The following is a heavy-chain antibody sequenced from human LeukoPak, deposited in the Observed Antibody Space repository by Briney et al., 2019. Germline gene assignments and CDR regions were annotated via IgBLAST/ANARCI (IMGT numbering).Heavy chain of an antibody. CDR3: ARGAFTWIRHPYAMDV. V-gene: IGHV3-23*01. CDR1: GFTFSSYA. CDR2: ISGSGGST. Sequence: GGSLRLSCAASGFTFSSYAMSWVRQAPGKGLEWVSAISGSGGSTYNADSVKGRFTISRDNAKNSLYLRMDSLRAEDTALYYCARGAFTWIRHPYAMDVWGQGTTVTVSS. D-gene: IGHD5-18*01. J-gene: IGHJ6*02.